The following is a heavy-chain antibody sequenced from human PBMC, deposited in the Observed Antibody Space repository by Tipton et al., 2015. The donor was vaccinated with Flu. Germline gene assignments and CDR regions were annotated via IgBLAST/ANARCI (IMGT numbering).Heavy chain of an antibody. Sequence: SLRLSCAASGFTFSSYNMNWVRQAPGKGLEWVSSITSSSSYIYYADSVKGRFTISRDNAKNSLYLQMISLRAEDTAVYYCVRDDYGDFSRYFDYWGQGTLVTVSS. J-gene: IGHJ4*02. CDR2: ITSSSSYI. V-gene: IGHV3-21*01. D-gene: IGHD4-17*01. CDR3: VRDDYGDFSRYFDY. CDR1: GFTFSSYN.